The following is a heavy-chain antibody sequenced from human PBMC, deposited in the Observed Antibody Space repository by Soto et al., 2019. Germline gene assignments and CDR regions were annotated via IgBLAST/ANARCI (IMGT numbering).Heavy chain of an antibody. CDR3: ARAKATIGWYYYYGMDV. V-gene: IGHV4-31*03. CDR2: IYYSGST. Sequence: TLSLTSTVSGGSISGGGYYWGWIRQHPGKGLEGVGDIYYSGSTYCNPALKTRGTISVDTAKNQCCLKLGSVTAADTVASDCARAKATIGWYYYYGMDVWGQGTTVTVSS. J-gene: IGHJ6*02. D-gene: IGHD5-12*01. CDR1: GGSISGGGYY.